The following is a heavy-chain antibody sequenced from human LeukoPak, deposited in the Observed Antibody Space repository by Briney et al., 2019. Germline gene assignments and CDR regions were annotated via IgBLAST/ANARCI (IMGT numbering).Heavy chain of an antibody. CDR1: GFTFSSYA. D-gene: IGHD3-22*01. CDR3: AKDRGRYYDSSGYYWGYYFDS. CDR2: ISGSGGST. J-gene: IGHJ4*02. V-gene: IGHV3-23*01. Sequence: GGSLKLSCAASGFTFSSYAMSWVRQAPGKGLEWVSAISGSGGSTYYADSVKGRFTISRDNSKNTLYLQMNSLRAEDTAVYYCAKDRGRYYDSSGYYWGYYFDSWGQGILVTVST.